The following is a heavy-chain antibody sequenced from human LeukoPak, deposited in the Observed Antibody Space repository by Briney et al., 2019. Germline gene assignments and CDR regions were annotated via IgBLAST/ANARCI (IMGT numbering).Heavy chain of an antibody. V-gene: IGHV1-18*01. J-gene: IGHJ5*02. CDR1: GYTFTSYG. CDR2: ISAYNGNT. CDR3: ARALDVDIVATIKRLDGNWFDP. D-gene: IGHD5-12*01. Sequence: GASVKVSCKASGYTFTSYGISWVRQAPGQGLEWMGWISAYNGNTNYAQKLQGRVTMTTDTSTSTAYMEPRSLRSDDTAVYYCARALDVDIVATIKRLDGNWFDPWGQGTLVTVSS.